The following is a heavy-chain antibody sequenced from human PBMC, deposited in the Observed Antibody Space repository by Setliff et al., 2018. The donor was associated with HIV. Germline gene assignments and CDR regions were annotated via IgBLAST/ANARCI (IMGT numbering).Heavy chain of an antibody. Sequence: PSETLSLTCTVSGGSISNYYWNWIRQPAGKGLEWIGRIYASGSPTYNSSLESRVTISVDTSKNHFSLRLNSVTAADTAVYFCARAPRYYRGWYIPEYFDNWGEGTLVTVSS. CDR1: GGSISNYY. J-gene: IGHJ4*02. V-gene: IGHV4-4*07. CDR3: ARAPRYYRGWYIPEYFDN. D-gene: IGHD6-19*01. CDR2: IYASGSP.